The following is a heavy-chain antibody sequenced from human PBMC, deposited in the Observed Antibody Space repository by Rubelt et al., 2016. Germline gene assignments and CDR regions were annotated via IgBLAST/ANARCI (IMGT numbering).Heavy chain of an antibody. J-gene: IGHJ4*02. CDR3: AGSGSYGY. D-gene: IGHD1-26*01. Sequence: QVQLVESGGGVVQPGRSLRLSCAASGFTFSSYAMHWVRQAPGKGLEWVAVISYDGSNNDYADSVKGRFTISRDNSKNTLYLQMNSLRAEDTAVYYCAGSGSYGYWGQGTLVTVSS. CDR2: ISYDGSNN. V-gene: IGHV3-30*04. CDR1: GFTFSSYA.